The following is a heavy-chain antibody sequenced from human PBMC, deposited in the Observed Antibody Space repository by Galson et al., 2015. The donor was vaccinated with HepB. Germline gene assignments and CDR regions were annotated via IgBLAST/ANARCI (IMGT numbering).Heavy chain of an antibody. CDR2: IYWDDDK. Sequence: PALVKPTQTLTLTCTFSGFSLSTSGVGVGWIRQPPGKALEWLALIYWDDDKRYSPSLKGRLTITKDTSKNQVVLIMTNMDPVDTATYYCAHRDSSKWYSYFQYWGQGTVVTVSS. CDR1: GFSLSTSGVG. CDR3: AHRDSSKWYSYFQY. J-gene: IGHJ1*01. D-gene: IGHD6-13*01. V-gene: IGHV2-5*02.